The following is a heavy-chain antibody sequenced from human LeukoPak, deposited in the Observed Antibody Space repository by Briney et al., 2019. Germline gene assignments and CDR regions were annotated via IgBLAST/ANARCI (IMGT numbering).Heavy chain of an antibody. D-gene: IGHD3-10*02. CDR2: ISRSSSTI. CDR3: AELGTTMIGGV. V-gene: IGHV3-48*04. Sequence: GGSLRLSCAASGFTFSTYSMNWVRQAPGKGLEWISYISRSSSTIYYADSVKGRFTISRDNAKNSLYLQMNSLRAEDTAVYYCAELGTTMIGGVWGKGTTVTISS. CDR1: GFTFSTYS. J-gene: IGHJ6*04.